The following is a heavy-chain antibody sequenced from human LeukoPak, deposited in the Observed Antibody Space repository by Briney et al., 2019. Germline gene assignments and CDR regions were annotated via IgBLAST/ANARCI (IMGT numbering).Heavy chain of an antibody. J-gene: IGHJ4*02. CDR2: ISYDGSNK. CDR3: AKGYYDSSGYYVERYFDY. D-gene: IGHD3-22*01. CDR1: GFTFSSYG. Sequence: GGSLRPSCAASGFTFSSYGMHWVRQAPGKGLEWVAVISYDGSNKYYADSVKGRFTISRDNSKNTLYLQMNSLRAEDTAAYYCAKGYYDSSGYYVERYFDYWGQGTLVTVSS. V-gene: IGHV3-30*18.